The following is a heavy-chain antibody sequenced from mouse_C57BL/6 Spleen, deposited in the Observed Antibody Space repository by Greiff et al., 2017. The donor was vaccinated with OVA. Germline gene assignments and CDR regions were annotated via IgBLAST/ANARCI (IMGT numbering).Heavy chain of an antibody. CDR2: INPNNGGT. Sequence: VQLQQSGPELVKPGASVKIPCKASGYTFTDYNMDWVKQSHGKSLEWIGDINPNNGGTIYSQKFKGKATLTVDKSSSTAYMELRSLTSEDTAVYYCARHPVVADYYAMDYWGQGTSVTVSS. D-gene: IGHD1-1*01. CDR1: GYTFTDYN. CDR3: ARHPVVADYYAMDY. J-gene: IGHJ4*01. V-gene: IGHV1-18*01.